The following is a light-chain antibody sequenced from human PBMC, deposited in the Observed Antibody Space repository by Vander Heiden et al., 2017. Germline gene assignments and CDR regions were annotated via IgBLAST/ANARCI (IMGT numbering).Light chain of an antibody. J-gene: IGKJ2*01. CDR2: AAS. CDR3: QQYYSYPHT. Sequence: IRMTQSPSSFSASTGDRVTITCRASQGISSYLAWYQQKPGKAPKLLIYAASTLQSGVPSRFSGSGSGTDFTLTISCLQSEDFATYYCQQYYSYPHTFGQGTKLEIK. V-gene: IGKV1-8*01. CDR1: QGISSY.